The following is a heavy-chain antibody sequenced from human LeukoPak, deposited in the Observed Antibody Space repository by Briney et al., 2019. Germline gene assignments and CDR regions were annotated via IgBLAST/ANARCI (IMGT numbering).Heavy chain of an antibody. D-gene: IGHD2-15*01. J-gene: IGHJ6*03. CDR1: GFTFSSYA. CDR3: AKRGKDIVDPDYYYYYMDV. Sequence: GGSLRLSCAASGFTFSSYAMSWVRQAPGRGLEWVSAISGSGGSTYYADSVKGRFTISRDNSKNTLYLQMNSLRAEDTAVYYCAKRGKDIVDPDYYYYYMDVWGKGTTVTVSS. V-gene: IGHV3-23*01. CDR2: ISGSGGST.